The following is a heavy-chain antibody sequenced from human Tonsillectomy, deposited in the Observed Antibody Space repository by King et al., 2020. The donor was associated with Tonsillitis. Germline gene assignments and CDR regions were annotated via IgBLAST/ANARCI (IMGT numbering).Heavy chain of an antibody. D-gene: IGHD3-10*01. CDR3: ARDRGYGSGTFPDY. CDR2: ILYDGSNK. CDR1: GFTFSSYA. V-gene: IGHV3-30-3*01. J-gene: IGHJ4*02. Sequence: VQLVESGGGVVQPGRSLRLSCAASGFTFSSYAMHWVRQAPGKGLEWVAVILYDGSNKYYADSVKGRFTISRDNSKNTLYLQMNSLRVEDTGVYHCARDRGYGSGTFPDYWGQGTVVTVSS.